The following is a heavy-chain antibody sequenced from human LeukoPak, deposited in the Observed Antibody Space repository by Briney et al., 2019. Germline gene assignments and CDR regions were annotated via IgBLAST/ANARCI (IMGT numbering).Heavy chain of an antibody. D-gene: IGHD5-12*01. CDR3: ANVDAGDY. J-gene: IGHJ4*02. CDR1: GFTFSAYG. CDR2: ISDDGSHK. V-gene: IGHV3-30*18. Sequence: GGSLRLSCAAPGFTFSAYGLHWVRQPPGKGLEWVAIISDDGSHKYYADSVKGRFTISRDNSRNTLYLQMSSLRVEDTAVYYCANVDAGDYWGQGTLVTVSS.